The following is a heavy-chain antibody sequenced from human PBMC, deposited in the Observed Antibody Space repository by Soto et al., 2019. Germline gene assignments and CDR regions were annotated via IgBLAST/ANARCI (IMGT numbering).Heavy chain of an antibody. CDR2: ISANNGNT. Sequence: QVQLAQSGAEVKKPGASVNVSCKASGYTFTSYGISWVRQAPGQGLEWMGWISANNGNTNYAQKLQGRVTMTTDTSTSTAYMELRSLRSDDTAVYYCARDYGDYFLFTLHYWGQGTLVTVSS. CDR1: GYTFTSYG. CDR3: ARDYGDYFLFTLHY. J-gene: IGHJ4*02. D-gene: IGHD4-17*01. V-gene: IGHV1-18*01.